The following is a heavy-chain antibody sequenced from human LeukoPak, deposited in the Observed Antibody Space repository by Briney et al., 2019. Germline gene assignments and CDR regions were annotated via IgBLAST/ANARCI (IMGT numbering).Heavy chain of an antibody. CDR1: GYTFTSYY. Sequence: ASVKVSCKASGYTFTSYYMHWVRQAPGQGLEWMGIINPSGGSTSYAQKFQGRVTMTRDMSTSTVYMELSSLRSGDTAVYYCARAPPWELLDYWGQGTLVTVSS. CDR2: INPSGGST. V-gene: IGHV1-46*01. CDR3: ARAPPWELLDY. J-gene: IGHJ4*02. D-gene: IGHD1-26*01.